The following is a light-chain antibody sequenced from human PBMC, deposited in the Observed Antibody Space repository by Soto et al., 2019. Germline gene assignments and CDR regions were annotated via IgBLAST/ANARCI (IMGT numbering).Light chain of an antibody. J-gene: IGKJ1*01. V-gene: IGKV2-28*01. CDR2: LGS. CDR1: QSLLHSNGYNY. Sequence: DMGMTQSPQYLPVTPGEPASISCRSSQSLLHSNGYNYLDWYLQKPGQSPQLLIYLGSNRASGVPDRFSGSGSGTDFTLKISRVEAEDVGVYYCMQDLQTPWTFGQGTKVDIK. CDR3: MQDLQTPWT.